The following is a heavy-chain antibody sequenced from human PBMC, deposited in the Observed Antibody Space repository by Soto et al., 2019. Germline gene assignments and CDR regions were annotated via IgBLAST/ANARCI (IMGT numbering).Heavy chain of an antibody. Sequence: TCTVSGDSISSGDYYWNWIRQPPGKGLEWIGYIYYSGSTYYNPSLKSRVIISVDTSKKQFSLRLYSVTAADTAVYYCARGLWFGEIGHWFDPWGQGTLVTSPQ. J-gene: IGHJ5*02. CDR3: ARGLWFGEIGHWFDP. D-gene: IGHD3-10*01. CDR1: GDSISSGDYY. CDR2: IYYSGST. V-gene: IGHV4-30-4*01.